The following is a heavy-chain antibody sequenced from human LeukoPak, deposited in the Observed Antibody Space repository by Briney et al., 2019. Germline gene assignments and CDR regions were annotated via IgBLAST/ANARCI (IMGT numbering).Heavy chain of an antibody. CDR3: AKSRSCSANWALRIFDN. D-gene: IGHD1-1*01. V-gene: IGHV3-23*01. CDR2: ISPGGGTT. CDR1: GFAFGSEA. Sequence: GGSLRLSCAVSGFAFGSEAMSWVRQSPARGLEWVASISPGGGTTYYADYVKGRFTISRDNSNNSLFVQMNSLRVEDTAVYFCAKSRSCSANWALRIFDNWGQGTLVTVSS. J-gene: IGHJ4*02.